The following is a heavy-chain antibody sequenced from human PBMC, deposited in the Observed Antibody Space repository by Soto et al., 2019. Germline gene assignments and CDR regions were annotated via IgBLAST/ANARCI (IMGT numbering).Heavy chain of an antibody. V-gene: IGHV3-30*09. CDR3: ARQAKIGDRSQFYFDS. D-gene: IGHD3-16*01. J-gene: IGHJ4*02. CDR2: ISYNGRNK. CDR1: GFTFSFYA. Sequence: GGSLRLSCAASGFTFSFYAMHWVRQAPGKGLEWVAVISYNGRNKHYVDSVKGRFAISRDNSQDTLYLQMDSLRPDDTAVYYCARQAKIGDRSQFYFDSWGQGTLVTVSS.